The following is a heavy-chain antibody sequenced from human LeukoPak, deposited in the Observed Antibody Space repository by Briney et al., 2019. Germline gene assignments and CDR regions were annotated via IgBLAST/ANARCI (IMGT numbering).Heavy chain of an antibody. V-gene: IGHV3-23*01. CDR3: AKGGHDFNPFYW. CDR2: IKGGGGDP. CDR1: GFTFSSYE. J-gene: IGHJ4*02. Sequence: GGSLRLSCAASGFTFSSYEMNWVRQAPGKGLEWVSSIKGGGGDPFYADSVNGRFTISRDNSKNTLFLQLDSLRAEDTAVYYCAKGGHDFNPFYWWGQGTLVTVSS. D-gene: IGHD2-21*02.